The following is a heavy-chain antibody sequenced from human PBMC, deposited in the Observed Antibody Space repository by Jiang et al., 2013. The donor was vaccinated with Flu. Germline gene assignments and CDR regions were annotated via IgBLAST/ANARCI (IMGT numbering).Heavy chain of an antibody. J-gene: IGHJ5*02. CDR3: ARRGCDFWSALGPVNNWFDP. CDR1: GGSISSSSYY. V-gene: IGHV4-39*01. D-gene: IGHD3-3*01. Sequence: TLSLTCTVSGGSISSSSYYWGWIRQPPGKGLEWIGSIYYSGSTYYNPSLKSRVTISVDTSKNQFSLKLSSVTAADTAVYYCARRGCDFWSALGPVNNWFDPWGQGTLVTVSS. CDR2: IYYSGST.